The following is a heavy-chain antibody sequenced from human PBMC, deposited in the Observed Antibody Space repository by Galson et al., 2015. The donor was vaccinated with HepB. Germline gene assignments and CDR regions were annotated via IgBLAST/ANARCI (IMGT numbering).Heavy chain of an antibody. D-gene: IGHD2-15*01. CDR2: IYHSGST. CDR1: GGSISSSNW. V-gene: IGHV4-4*02. CDR3: ARGPFPHYCSGGSCGFDY. J-gene: IGHJ4*02. Sequence: ETLSLTCAVSGGSISSSNWWSWVRQPPGKGLEWIGEIYHSGSTNYNPSLKSRVTISVDKSKNQFSLKLSSVTAADTAVYYCARGPFPHYCSGGSCGFDYWGQGTLVTVSS.